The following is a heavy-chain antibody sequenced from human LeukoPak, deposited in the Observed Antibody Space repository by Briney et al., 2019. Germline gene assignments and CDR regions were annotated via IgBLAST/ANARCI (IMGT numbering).Heavy chain of an antibody. Sequence: PGGSLRLSCAASGFTFSDYYMSWVRQAPGKGLEWVSAISGSGGSTYYADSVKGRFTISRDNSKNTLYLQMNSLRAGDTAVYYCAKGPIVGTFDYWGQGTLVTVSS. D-gene: IGHD1-26*01. J-gene: IGHJ4*02. CDR2: ISGSGGST. CDR3: AKGPIVGTFDY. V-gene: IGHV3-23*01. CDR1: GFTFSDYY.